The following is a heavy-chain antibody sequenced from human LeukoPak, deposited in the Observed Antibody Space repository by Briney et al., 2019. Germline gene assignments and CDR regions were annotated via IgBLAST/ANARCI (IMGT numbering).Heavy chain of an antibody. CDR2: ISWDSGSI. J-gene: IGHJ4*02. D-gene: IGHD1-26*01. Sequence: GGSLRLSCAASGFTFDDYAMHWVRQAPGKGLEWVSGISWDSGSIGYADSVKGRFTVSRDNAKNSLYLQMNSLTAEDTGVYYCARDKIVGATHFDYWGQGTLVTVSS. CDR1: GFTFDDYA. CDR3: ARDKIVGATHFDY. V-gene: IGHV3-9*01.